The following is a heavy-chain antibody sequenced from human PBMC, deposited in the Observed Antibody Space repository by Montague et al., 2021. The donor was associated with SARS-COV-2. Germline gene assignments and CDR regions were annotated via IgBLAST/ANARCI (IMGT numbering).Heavy chain of an antibody. CDR3: TIEGHITTICSGCPRNWFDP. CDR2: ISTTGSP. V-gene: IGHV4-61*02. CDR1: GDSISRNNLY. J-gene: IGHJ5*02. Sequence: TRSLTCTLSGDSISRNNLYWTWIRQPAGKGLEWIGRISTTGSPEYNPSLKSRVTLSLDTSKNQFSLRLSSVTAADTAMYYCTIEGHITTICSGCPRNWFDPWGQGTLVTVSS. D-gene: IGHD2-2*01.